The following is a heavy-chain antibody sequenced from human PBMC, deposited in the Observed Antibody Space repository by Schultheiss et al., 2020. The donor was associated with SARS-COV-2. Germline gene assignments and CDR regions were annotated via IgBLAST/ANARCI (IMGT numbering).Heavy chain of an antibody. J-gene: IGHJ3*02. Sequence: GGSLRLSCAASGFTFDDYAMHWVRQAPGKGLEWVSYISSSGSTIYYADSVKGRFTISRDNAKNSLYLQMNSLRAEDTAVYYCARNRILLDAFDIWGQGTMVTVSS. D-gene: IGHD1-14*01. V-gene: IGHV3-11*01. CDR1: GFTFDDYA. CDR3: ARNRILLDAFDI. CDR2: ISSSGSTI.